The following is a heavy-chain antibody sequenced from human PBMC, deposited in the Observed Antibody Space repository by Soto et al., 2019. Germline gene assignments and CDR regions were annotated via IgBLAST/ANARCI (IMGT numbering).Heavy chain of an antibody. CDR3: ARSGGDYATMDYYYGMDV. D-gene: IGHD4-17*01. CDR2: IYYSGST. CDR1: GGSISSSSYY. J-gene: IGHJ6*02. V-gene: IGHV4-39*01. Sequence: PSETLSLTCTVSGGSISSSSYYWGWIRQPPGKGLEWIGSIYYSGSTYYNTSLKSQVTISVDTSKYHFSLKLSSVTAADTAVYYCARSGGDYATMDYYYGMDVWGQGTTVS.